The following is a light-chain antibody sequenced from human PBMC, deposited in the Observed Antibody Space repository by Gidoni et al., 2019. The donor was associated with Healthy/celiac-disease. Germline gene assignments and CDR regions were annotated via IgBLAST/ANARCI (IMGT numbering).Light chain of an antibody. CDR3: SSYTSSSTYV. J-gene: IGLJ1*01. Sequence: QSALTQPASVSGSPGQSITISCTGTSSDVGGYNYVSCYQKHPGKAPNLMIYDVSNRTSGVSNRFSGSKSGNTASLTISGLQAEDEADYYCSSYTSSSTYVFGTGTKVTVL. V-gene: IGLV2-14*01. CDR1: SSDVGGYNY. CDR2: DVS.